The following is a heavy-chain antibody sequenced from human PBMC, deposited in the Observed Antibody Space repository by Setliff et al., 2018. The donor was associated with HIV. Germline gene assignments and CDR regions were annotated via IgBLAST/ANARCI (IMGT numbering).Heavy chain of an antibody. CDR3: ARDRYGDYAYFDY. Sequence: SETLSLTCAVYGGSFSDTFYWGWIRQPAGKGLEWIGHVYARGNTNYNPSLKSRVTISVDTSKSQFSLKLSSVTAANTAVYYCARDRYGDYAYFDYWGQGTLVTVSS. D-gene: IGHD4-17*01. CDR2: VYARGNT. V-gene: IGHV4-61*09. J-gene: IGHJ4*02. CDR1: GGSFSDTFY.